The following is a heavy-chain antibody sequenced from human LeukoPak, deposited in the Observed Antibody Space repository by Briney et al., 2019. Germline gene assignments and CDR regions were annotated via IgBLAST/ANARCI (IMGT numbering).Heavy chain of an antibody. CDR2: INPNSGGT. CDR1: GYTFTGYY. D-gene: IGHD2-8*01. CDR3: ARWAEYCTNGVCYRGYYYGMDV. J-gene: IGHJ6*02. Sequence: SVKVSCKASGYTFTGYYMHWVRQAPGQGLEWMGWINPNSGGTNYAQKFQGRVTITADKSTSTAYTELSSLRSEDTAVYYCARWAEYCTNGVCYRGYYYGMDVWGQGTTVTVSS. V-gene: IGHV1-2*02.